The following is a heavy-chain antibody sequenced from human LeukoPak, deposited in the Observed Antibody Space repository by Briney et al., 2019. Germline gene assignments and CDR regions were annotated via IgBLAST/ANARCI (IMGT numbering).Heavy chain of an antibody. D-gene: IGHD2-2*01. CDR2: INPNSGGT. V-gene: IGHV1-2*02. CDR3: ARASEIVVVPAANDY. CDR1: GYTFTGYY. J-gene: IGHJ4*02. Sequence: ASVKVSCKASGYTFTGYYMHWVRHAPGQGLEWMGWINPNSGGTNYAQKFQGRVTMTRDTSISTAYMELSRLRSDDTAVYYCARASEIVVVPAANDYWGQGTLVTVSS.